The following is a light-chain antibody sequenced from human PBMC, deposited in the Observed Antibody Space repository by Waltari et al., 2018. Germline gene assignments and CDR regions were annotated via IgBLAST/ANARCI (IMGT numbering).Light chain of an antibody. CDR1: KSLLHSNRFNY. CDR2: LGS. CDR3: MQALQTLYT. J-gene: IGKJ2*01. Sequence: ESVKTQSPLSLPVTPGEPASISCRSSKSLLHSNRFNYLDWYLQKPGQTPQLLIYLGSNRASGVPDRFIGSRACTDFTLKISRVEADDVGVSYCMQALQTLYTFGQGTKLEIK. V-gene: IGKV2-28*01.